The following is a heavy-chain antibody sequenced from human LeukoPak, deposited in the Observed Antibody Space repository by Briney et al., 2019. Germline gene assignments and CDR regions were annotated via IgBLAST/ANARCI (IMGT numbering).Heavy chain of an antibody. J-gene: IGHJ4*02. V-gene: IGHV3-9*01. Sequence: PGRSLRLSCAASGFTFDDYAMPWVRQAPGKGLEWVSGISWNSGSIGYADSVKGRLTISRDNAKNSLYLQMNSLRAEDTAVYYCASSGYAEVGRFDYWGQGTLVTVSS. CDR3: ASSGYAEVGRFDY. CDR1: GFTFDDYA. D-gene: IGHD3-22*01. CDR2: ISWNSGSI.